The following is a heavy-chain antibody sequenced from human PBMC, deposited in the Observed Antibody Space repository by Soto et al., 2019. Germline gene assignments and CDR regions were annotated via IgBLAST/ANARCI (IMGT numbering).Heavy chain of an antibody. V-gene: IGHV4-31*03. CDR2: IYYSGST. D-gene: IGHD5-12*01. Sequence: QVQLQESGPGLVKPSQTLSLTCTVSGGSISSGGYYWSWIRQHPGKGLEWIGYIYYSGSTNYNPSLESRGTISVDTSKNQFSLKRSSVTAADTAVYYCGRDSPRVDSAPAFDIWGQGTMVTVSS. CDR1: GGSISSGGYY. CDR3: GRDSPRVDSAPAFDI. J-gene: IGHJ3*02.